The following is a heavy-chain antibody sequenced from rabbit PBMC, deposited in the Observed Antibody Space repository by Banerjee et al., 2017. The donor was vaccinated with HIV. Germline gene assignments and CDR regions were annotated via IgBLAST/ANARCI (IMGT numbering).Heavy chain of an antibody. V-gene: IGHV1S28*01. J-gene: IGHJ6*01. Sequence: QSLEESGGDLVKPGASLTLTCTASGFSFNNYYMCWVRQAPGKGLEWIGCMGSDATTGYARWVNGRFTITRNTNLNTVDLKMTSLTAADTATYFCARAPNGDTSYYNLWGQGTLVTVS. CDR1: GFSFNNYY. CDR2: MGSDATT. CDR3: ARAPNGDTSYYNL. D-gene: IGHD2-1*01.